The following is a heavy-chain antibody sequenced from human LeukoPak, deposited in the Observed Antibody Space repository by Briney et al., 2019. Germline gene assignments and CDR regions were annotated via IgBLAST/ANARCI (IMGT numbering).Heavy chain of an antibody. D-gene: IGHD1-26*01. J-gene: IGHJ4*02. CDR1: GFTFSSPA. CDR2: ISGSGDRT. V-gene: IGHV3-23*01. CDR3: ARDSANVVGAKSIFDY. Sequence: GGSLRLSCAASGFTFSSPAMSWVRQAPGKGLEWVSTISGSGDRTYYADSVKGRFTISRDNSKNTLYLQMNSLRAEDTAVYYCARDSANVVGAKSIFDYWGQGALVTVSS.